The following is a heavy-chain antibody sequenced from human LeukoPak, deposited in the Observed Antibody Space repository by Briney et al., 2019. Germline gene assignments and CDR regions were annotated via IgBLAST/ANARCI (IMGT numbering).Heavy chain of an antibody. CDR3: AMSGYGFPLRLDYYYYYGMDV. Sequence: GGSLRLSCAPSGFTFSSYGMHWVRQAPGKGLEWVAVIWYDGSNKYYADSVKGRFTISRDNSKSTLYLQMNSLRAEDTAVYYCAMSGYGFPLRLDYYYYYGMDVWGQGTTVTVSS. D-gene: IGHD5-18*01. CDR2: IWYDGSNK. V-gene: IGHV3-33*01. CDR1: GFTFSSYG. J-gene: IGHJ6*02.